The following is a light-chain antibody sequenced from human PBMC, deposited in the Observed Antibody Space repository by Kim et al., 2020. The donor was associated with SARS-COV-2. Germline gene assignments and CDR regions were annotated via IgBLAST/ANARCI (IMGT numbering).Light chain of an antibody. CDR1: QSLLHSNGYNY. CDR2: LGS. J-gene: IGKJ5*01. Sequence: DIVMTQSPLSLPVTPGEPASISCRSSQSLLHSNGYNYLDWYLQKPGQSPQLLIYLGSNRASGVPDRFSGSGSGTDFTLKISRVEAEDVGVYYCMQGLQTTITFGQGKRLEIK. CDR3: MQGLQTTIT. V-gene: IGKV2-28*01.